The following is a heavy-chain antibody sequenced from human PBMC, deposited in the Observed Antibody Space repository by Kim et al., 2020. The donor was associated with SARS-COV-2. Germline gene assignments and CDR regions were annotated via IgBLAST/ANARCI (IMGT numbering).Heavy chain of an antibody. CDR1: GFTFSNYA. Sequence: GGSLRLSCAASGFTFSNYAMTWVRQGPGKGLEWVAAIIGSGGRTFYSDSVKGRFTISRDNSKNTLHLQMNSLRAEDTAVYYCAKDYVEFDYWGQGTLVTV. D-gene: IGHD3-10*02. J-gene: IGHJ4*02. CDR3: AKDYVEFDY. V-gene: IGHV3-23*01. CDR2: IIGSGGRT.